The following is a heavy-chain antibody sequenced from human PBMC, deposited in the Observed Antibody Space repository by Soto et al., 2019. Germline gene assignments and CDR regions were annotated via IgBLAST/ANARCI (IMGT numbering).Heavy chain of an antibody. D-gene: IGHD2-2*01. Sequence: VGSLRLSCAASGCTFSDYATHWVHQDPGKGLEWVAVVSHDGSSTSYADSVKGRFTISRDNAKNTLYLQMNSLRAEDTAVYYCASGGYCSSTSCYGSYYYGMDVWGQGTTVTVSS. CDR3: ASGGYCSSTSCYGSYYYGMDV. J-gene: IGHJ6*02. V-gene: IGHV3-74*01. CDR1: GCTFSDYA. CDR2: VSHDGSST.